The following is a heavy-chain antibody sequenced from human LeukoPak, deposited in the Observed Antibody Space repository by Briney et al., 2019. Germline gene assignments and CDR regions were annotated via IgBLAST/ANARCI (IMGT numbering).Heavy chain of an antibody. CDR1: GFTFSGSA. CDR3: IRHLEGDKGLPEGVKNDY. D-gene: IGHD2-2*01. Sequence: GGSLKLSCAASGFTFSGSAMHWVRQASGKGLEWVGRIRSKANSYATAYAASVKGRFTISRDDSKNTAFLQMNSLKTEDTAVYYCIRHLEGDKGLPEGVKNDYWAKETLVTVS. V-gene: IGHV3-73*01. CDR2: IRSKANSYAT. J-gene: IGHJ4*02.